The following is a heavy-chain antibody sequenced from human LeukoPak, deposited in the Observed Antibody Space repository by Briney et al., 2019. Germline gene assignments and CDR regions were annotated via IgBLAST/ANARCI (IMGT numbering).Heavy chain of an antibody. CDR3: AKDKIVGDGRWDFDY. J-gene: IGHJ4*02. D-gene: IGHD3-10*01. V-gene: IGHV3-23*01. CDR1: GFSFNNYA. CDR2: VSPAYGRT. Sequence: GGSLRLSCSASGFSFNNYAMSWIRQAPGKGLTWVSLVSPAYGRTYYADSVKGRFTISRDNSKNTVYLQMNSLRAEDTALYFCAKDKIVGDGRWDFDYWGQGTLVTVSS.